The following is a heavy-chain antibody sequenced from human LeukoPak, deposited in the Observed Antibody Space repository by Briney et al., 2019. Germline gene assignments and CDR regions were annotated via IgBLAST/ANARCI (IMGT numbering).Heavy chain of an antibody. CDR2: INPNSGGT. CDR1: GYTLTGYY. V-gene: IGHV1-2*02. D-gene: IGHD1-1*01. J-gene: IGHJ6*02. Sequence: APVKVSCKASGYTLTGYYMHWVRQAPGQGLEWMGWINPNSGGTNYAQKFQGRVTMTRDTSISTAYMELSRLRSDDTAVYYCARMDAGKKDWNDVDYYYYYGMDVWGQGTTVTVSS. CDR3: ARMDAGKKDWNDVDYYYYYGMDV.